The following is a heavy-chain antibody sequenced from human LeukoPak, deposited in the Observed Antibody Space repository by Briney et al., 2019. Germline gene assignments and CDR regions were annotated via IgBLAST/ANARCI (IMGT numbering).Heavy chain of an antibody. D-gene: IGHD2-21*02. CDR2: IYPGDSDT. J-gene: IGHJ5*02. V-gene: IGHV5-51*01. CDR1: GYSFTSHG. Sequence: GESLKVSCKISGYSFTSHGIGWVRQMPGKGLECMGIIYPGDSDTRYSPSFQGQVTISADTSISTAYLQWSSLKASDTAMYYCARLPYCGGDCYPNWFDPWGQGTLVTVSS. CDR3: ARLPYCGGDCYPNWFDP.